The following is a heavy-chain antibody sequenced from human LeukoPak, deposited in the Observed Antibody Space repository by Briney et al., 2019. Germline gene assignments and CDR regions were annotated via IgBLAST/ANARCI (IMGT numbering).Heavy chain of an antibody. V-gene: IGHV3-7*05. CDR1: GFTFSSSW. CDR2: IKQDGSEK. J-gene: IGHJ5*02. CDR3: ARGHNVLEWLS. D-gene: IGHD3-3*01. Sequence: GGSLRLSRAASGFTFSSSWMSWVRQAPGKGLEWVANIKQDGSEKYYVDSAKGRSTISRDNAKNSVYLQMNSLRAEDTAVYYCARGHNVLEWLSWGQGTLVTVSS.